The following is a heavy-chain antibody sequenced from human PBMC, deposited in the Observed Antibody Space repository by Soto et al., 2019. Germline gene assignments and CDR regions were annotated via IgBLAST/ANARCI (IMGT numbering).Heavy chain of an antibody. CDR2: LVPVFGTA. Sequence: QVQLVQSGAEVKKPGSSVKVSGKAFGGTFSSLAISWVRQAPGQGLEWMGGLVPVFGTANYAQKFQDRVTITADKSTSTSYMELSSLRSEDTAVYYCARSPGVFDYWGQGTLVTVSS. D-gene: IGHD3-10*01. J-gene: IGHJ4*02. CDR3: ARSPGVFDY. V-gene: IGHV1-69*06. CDR1: GGTFSSLA.